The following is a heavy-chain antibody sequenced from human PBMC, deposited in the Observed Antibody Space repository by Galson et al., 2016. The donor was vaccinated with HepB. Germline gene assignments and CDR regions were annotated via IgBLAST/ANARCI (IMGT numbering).Heavy chain of an antibody. CDR3: ARDGPGGYRYGFYYYYGMDV. V-gene: IGHV3-7*03. J-gene: IGHJ6*02. Sequence: SLRLSCAASGFTFSSYWMSWVRQAPGKGLEWVANIEQDGSEKYYVDSVKGRFTISRDNAKNSLYLQMNSLRAEDTAVYYCARDGPGGYRYGFYYYYGMDVWGQGTTVTVSS. D-gene: IGHD5-18*01. CDR2: IEQDGSEK. CDR1: GFTFSSYW.